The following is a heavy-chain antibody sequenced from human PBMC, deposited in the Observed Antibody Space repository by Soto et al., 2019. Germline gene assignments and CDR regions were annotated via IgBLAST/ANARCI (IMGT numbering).Heavy chain of an antibody. CDR3: VKDGLGGTTTFNWFDP. J-gene: IGHJ5*02. V-gene: IGHV3-23*01. CDR1: GFTFSSYA. CDR2: ITASGGAT. Sequence: EVQLLESGGGLAQPGGSLRLSCAASGFTFSSYAMSWVRQAPGGGLQCVSTITASGGATYYADSVQGRFTISRDNSKNTLYLQMDGLTADDTAMYYCVKDGLGGTTTFNWFDPWGQGTLVTVSS. D-gene: IGHD3-3*01.